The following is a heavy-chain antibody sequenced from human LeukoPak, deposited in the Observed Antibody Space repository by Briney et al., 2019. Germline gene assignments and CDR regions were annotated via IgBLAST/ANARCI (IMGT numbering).Heavy chain of an antibody. CDR2: INQGGTEK. CDR1: GFTFSTYW. V-gene: IGHV3-7*01. CDR3: VRDLDY. J-gene: IGHJ4*02. Sequence: PGGSLRLSCAASGFTFSTYWMMWVRQAPGKGLEWVANINQGGTEKHYVESVKGRFTISRDNAKNSLYLQVNSLRAEDTAVYYCVRDLDYWGRGTLVTVSS.